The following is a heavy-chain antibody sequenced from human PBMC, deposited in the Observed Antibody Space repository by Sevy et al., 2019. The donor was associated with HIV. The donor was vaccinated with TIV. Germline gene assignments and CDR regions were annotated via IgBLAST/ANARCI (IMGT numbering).Heavy chain of an antibody. V-gene: IGHV4-31*03. CDR2: IYYSRST. D-gene: IGHD3-10*01. CDR1: GGSISSGGYY. J-gene: IGHJ4*02. Sequence: SETLSLTCTVSGGSISSGGYYWSWIRQHPGKGLEWIGYIYYSRSTYYNPSLKSRVTISEDTSKNQFSLKLSSVTAADTAVYYCASGDYYGSGSSPSSDYWGQGTLVTVSS. CDR3: ASGDYYGSGSSPSSDY.